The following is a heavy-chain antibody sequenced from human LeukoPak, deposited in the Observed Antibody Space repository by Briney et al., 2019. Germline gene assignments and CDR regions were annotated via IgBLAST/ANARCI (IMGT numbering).Heavy chain of an antibody. J-gene: IGHJ3*02. CDR1: GFTFGDYA. CDR2: ITRKAYGGTN. CDR3: TRDKVTVTTGDTNAFDI. D-gene: IGHD4-17*01. V-gene: IGHV3-49*04. Sequence: GGSLRLSCTTSGFTFGDYAMSWVRQAPGMGLEWVSSITRKAYGGTNQYAASVKGRFTISRDDSKRVAYLQMNSLKTEDTAVYYCTRDKVTVTTGDTNAFDIWGQGTMVTVSS.